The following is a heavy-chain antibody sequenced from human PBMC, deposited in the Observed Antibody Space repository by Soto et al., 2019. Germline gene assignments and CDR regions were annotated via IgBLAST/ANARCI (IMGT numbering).Heavy chain of an antibody. V-gene: IGHV1-58*01. J-gene: IGHJ3*01. D-gene: IGHD2-15*01. CDR1: GFTFSNSA. Sequence: QIQVVQSGPEVKQPGTSVKVSCKTSGFTFSNSAVQWVRQARGQRLEWMAWIVVGSGNTNYAQKFRERVTITRDMSTSTTHKEVSSLTSEDTAVYYCAAELYSGGSCCSFDFWGQGTMVTVSS. CDR2: IVVGSGNT. CDR3: AAELYSGGSCCSFDF.